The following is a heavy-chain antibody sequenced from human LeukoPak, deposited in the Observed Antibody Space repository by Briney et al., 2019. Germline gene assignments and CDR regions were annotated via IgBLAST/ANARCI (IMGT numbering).Heavy chain of an antibody. CDR2: IYYTGNT. V-gene: IGHV4-39*01. CDR3: ARGRTGYQLLPTKKDYSYYYMDV. CDR1: GDFISSSNSY. J-gene: IGHJ6*03. Sequence: SETLSLTCTVSGDFISSSNSYWGWIRQPPGKGLEWIGSIYYTGNTYYNASLKSRVSISVDMSKNQFSLKLSSVTAADTAVYYCARGRTGYQLLPTKKDYSYYYMDVWDKGATVTVSS. D-gene: IGHD2-2*01.